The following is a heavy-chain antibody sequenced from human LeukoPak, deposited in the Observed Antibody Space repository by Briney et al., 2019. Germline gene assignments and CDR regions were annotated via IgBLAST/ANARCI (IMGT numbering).Heavy chain of an antibody. D-gene: IGHD1-26*01. J-gene: IGHJ4*02. V-gene: IGHV3-23*01. CDR2: ISGSGTYT. CDR1: GFIFSRYA. Sequence: PGGSLRLSCAASGFIFSRYAMSWVRQAPGKVLEWVSGISGSGTYTYDADSVEGRFSISRDNSKNTLYLQMNDLRAEDTALYYCAKDWDSGSYFADHWGQGTLVAVSS. CDR3: AKDWDSGSYFADH.